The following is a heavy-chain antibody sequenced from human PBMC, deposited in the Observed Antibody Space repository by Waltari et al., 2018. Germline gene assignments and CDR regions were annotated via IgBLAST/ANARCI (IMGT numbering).Heavy chain of an antibody. V-gene: IGHV3-49*03. CDR3: SRVSASGDGMDV. CDR2: IRSKMYGGTA. Sequence: EVQLVESGGGLVQPGRSLRLSCTTSGFTIGAHALSWFRQAPGKGLEWVGFIRSKMYGGTADYAASVKGRFTVSRDDSKSIAYLQMDSLKTEDTAVYYCSRVSASGDGMDVWGQGTTVTVSS. CDR1: GFTIGAHA. J-gene: IGHJ6*02. D-gene: IGHD3-16*01.